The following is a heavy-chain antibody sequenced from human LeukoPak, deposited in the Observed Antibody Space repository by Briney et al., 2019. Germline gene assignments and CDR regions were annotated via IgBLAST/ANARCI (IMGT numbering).Heavy chain of an antibody. CDR1: GGSISSYY. CDR2: IYYSGST. Sequence: SETLSLTCTVSGGSISSYYWSWIRRPPGKGLEWIGYIYYSGSTNYNPSLKSRVTISVDTSKNQFSLKLSSVTAADTAVYYCARQKSVTGYKKYYYYGMDVWGKGTTVTVSS. V-gene: IGHV4-59*08. CDR3: ARQKSVTGYKKYYYYGMDV. J-gene: IGHJ6*04. D-gene: IGHD3-9*01.